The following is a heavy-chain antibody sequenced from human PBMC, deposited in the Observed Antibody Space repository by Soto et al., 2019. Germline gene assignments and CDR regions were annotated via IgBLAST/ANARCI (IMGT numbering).Heavy chain of an antibody. D-gene: IGHD6-19*01. CDR3: AKERRGVGGRDGAFDI. Sequence: EVQLVESGGGLVQPGRSLRLSCAASGFTFDDYAMHWVRQAPGKGLEWVSGISWNSGSIGYADSVKGRFTISRDNAKNSLYLQMNSLRAEDTALYYCAKERRGVGGRDGAFDIWGQGTMVTVSS. J-gene: IGHJ3*02. V-gene: IGHV3-9*01. CDR2: ISWNSGSI. CDR1: GFTFDDYA.